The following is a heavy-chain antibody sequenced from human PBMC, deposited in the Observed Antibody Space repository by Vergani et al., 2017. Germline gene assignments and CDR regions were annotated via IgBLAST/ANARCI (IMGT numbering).Heavy chain of an antibody. CDR1: GFTFSSYS. Sequence: EVQLVESGGGLVQPGGSLRLSCAASGFTFSSYSMNWVRQAPGKGLEWVSYISSSSSTIYYADSVKGRFTISRDNSKNSLYLQMNSLRTEDTALYYCAKGHRDCSSTSCYYYGMDVWGQGTTVTVSS. V-gene: IGHV3-48*04. J-gene: IGHJ6*02. CDR3: AKGHRDCSSTSCYYYGMDV. CDR2: ISSSSSTI. D-gene: IGHD2-2*01.